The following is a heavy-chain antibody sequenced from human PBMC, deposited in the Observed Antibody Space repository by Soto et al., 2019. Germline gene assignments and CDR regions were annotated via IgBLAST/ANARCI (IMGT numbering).Heavy chain of an antibody. CDR3: AREAGLLWFGELLSASYGMDV. D-gene: IGHD3-10*01. Sequence: ASVKVSCKASGYTFTSYAMHWVRQAPGQRLEWMGWINAGNGNTKYSQKFQGRVTITRDTSASTAYMELSSLRSEDTAVYYCAREAGLLWFGELLSASYGMDVWGQETTVTVSS. J-gene: IGHJ6*02. CDR2: INAGNGNT. CDR1: GYTFTSYA. V-gene: IGHV1-3*01.